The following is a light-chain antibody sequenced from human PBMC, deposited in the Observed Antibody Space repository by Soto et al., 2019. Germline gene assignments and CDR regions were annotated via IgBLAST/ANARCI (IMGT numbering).Light chain of an antibody. V-gene: IGLV2-14*01. CDR1: SSDVGGYNY. Sequence: QSVLTQPASVSGSPGQSITISCTGSSSDVGGYNYVSWYQQHPDKAPKVIIYEVSNRPSGVSNRFSGSKSGNTASVTISGLQAEDEADYYCSSYTSSITYVVFGGGTKLTVL. CDR2: EVS. CDR3: SSYTSSITYVV. J-gene: IGLJ2*01.